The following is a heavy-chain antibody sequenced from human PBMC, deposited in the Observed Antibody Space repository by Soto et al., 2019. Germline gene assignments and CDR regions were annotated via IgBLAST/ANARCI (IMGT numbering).Heavy chain of an antibody. V-gene: IGHV1-46*01. CDR3: ARDAGGMTTVTTSHPHYYFDY. CDR1: GYTFTSYY. CDR2: INPSGGST. D-gene: IGHD4-17*01. Sequence: GASVKVSCKASGYTFTSYYMHWVRQAPGQGLEWMGIINPSGGSTSYAQKFQGRVTMTRDTSTSTVHMELSSLRSEDTAVYYCARDAGGMTTVTTSHPHYYFDYWGQGTLVTVSS. J-gene: IGHJ4*02.